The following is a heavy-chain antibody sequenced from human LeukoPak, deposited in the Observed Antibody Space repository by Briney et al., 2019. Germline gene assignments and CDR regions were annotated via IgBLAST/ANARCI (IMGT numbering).Heavy chain of an antibody. CDR2: ISGSGGST. D-gene: IGHD6-19*01. CDR1: GFTFSSYA. CDR3: AKGKQWLVQRALLN. V-gene: IGHV3-23*01. J-gene: IGHJ4*02. Sequence: SGGSLRLSCAASGFTFSSYAMSWVRQAPGKGLEWVSAISGSGGSTYYADSVKGRFTISRDNSKNTLYLQMNSLRAEDTAVYYCAKGKQWLVQRALLNWGQGILVTVSS.